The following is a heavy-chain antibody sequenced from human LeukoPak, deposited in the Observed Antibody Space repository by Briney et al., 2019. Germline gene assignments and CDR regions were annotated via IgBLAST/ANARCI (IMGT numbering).Heavy chain of an antibody. CDR1: GFTFGDYA. Sequence: GGSLRLSCTGSGFTFGDYAMSWVRQAPGKGLEWVATINEVGSDKQYMDSVKGRLSISRDNPKNSLYLQMNSPRAEDTAVYFCARHGNWAFDFWGQGTMVTVSS. V-gene: IGHV3-7*01. CDR2: INEVGSDK. D-gene: IGHD1-1*01. CDR3: ARHGNWAFDF. J-gene: IGHJ3*01.